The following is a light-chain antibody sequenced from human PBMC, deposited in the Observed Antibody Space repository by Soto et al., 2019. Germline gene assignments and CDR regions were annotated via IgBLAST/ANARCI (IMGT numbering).Light chain of an antibody. Sequence: EILMTQSPYTLPVSPGERATLSCRASQRISNNLAWYQHKPGQAPRLLIYDASIRATGVPARLSGSGSGTEFTLTISSPHSEDFAVYYCQQYTNWPTFGQGTKVDIK. J-gene: IGKJ1*01. V-gene: IGKV3-15*01. CDR1: QRISNN. CDR3: QQYTNWPT. CDR2: DAS.